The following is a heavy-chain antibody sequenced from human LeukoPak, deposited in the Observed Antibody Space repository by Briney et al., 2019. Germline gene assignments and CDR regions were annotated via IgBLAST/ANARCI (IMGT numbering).Heavy chain of an antibody. CDR1: GFTFSSYG. Sequence: AGGSLRLSCAASGFTFSSYGMSWVRQAPGKGLEWVSTISGCGVNRDYADSVKGRFIISRDNSKNTLYLQMHSLRAEDTAVYYCAKGISPMISLLYFDYWGQGTLVTVSS. V-gene: IGHV3-23*01. J-gene: IGHJ4*02. CDR2: ISGCGVNR. D-gene: IGHD3-22*01. CDR3: AKGISPMISLLYFDY.